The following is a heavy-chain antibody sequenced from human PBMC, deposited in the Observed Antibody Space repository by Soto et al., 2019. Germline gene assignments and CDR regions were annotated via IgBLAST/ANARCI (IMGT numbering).Heavy chain of an antibody. D-gene: IGHD3-10*01. Sequence: SETLSLTCTVSGGSISSYDWSWIRQPPGKGLEWIGYIYYSGSTNYNPSLKSRVTISVDTSKNQFSLKLSSVTAADTAVYYCARDYGSGSYYSTWGQGTLVTVSS. CDR1: GGSISSYD. CDR2: IYYSGST. V-gene: IGHV4-59*01. J-gene: IGHJ4*02. CDR3: ARDYGSGSYYST.